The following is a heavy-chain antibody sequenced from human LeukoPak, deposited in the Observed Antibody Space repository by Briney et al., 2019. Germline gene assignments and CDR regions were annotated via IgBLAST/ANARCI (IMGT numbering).Heavy chain of an antibody. CDR1: GGSISSGSYY. V-gene: IGHV4-61*02. CDR3: AADTSSPDYYDYSGFYY. D-gene: IGHD3-22*01. CDR2: IYTSGST. Sequence: PSETLSLTCTVSGGSISSGSYYWSWIRQPAGKGLEWIGRIYTSGSTNYNPSLKSRVTISVDTSKNQFSLKLSSVTAADTAVYYCAADTSSPDYYDYSGFYYWGQGSLVTVSS. J-gene: IGHJ4*02.